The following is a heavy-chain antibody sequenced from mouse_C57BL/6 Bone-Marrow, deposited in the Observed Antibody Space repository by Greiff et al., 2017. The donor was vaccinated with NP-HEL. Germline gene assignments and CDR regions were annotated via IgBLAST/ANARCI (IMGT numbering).Heavy chain of an antibody. Sequence: EVQLQQSGPELVKPGASVKISCKASGYSFTDYNMNWVKQSTGKSLEWIGVINPIYGTTSYNQKFKGKATLTVDQSSSTAYMQLNSLTSEDSAVYYCARAMDYYDYDVAWFAYWGQGTLVTVSA. CDR3: ARAMDYYDYDVAWFAY. CDR1: GYSFTDYN. V-gene: IGHV1-39*01. J-gene: IGHJ3*01. D-gene: IGHD2-4*01. CDR2: INPIYGTT.